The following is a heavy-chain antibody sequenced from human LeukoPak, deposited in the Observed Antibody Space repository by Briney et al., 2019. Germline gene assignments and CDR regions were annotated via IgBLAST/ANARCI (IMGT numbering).Heavy chain of an antibody. D-gene: IGHD3-22*01. J-gene: IGHJ4*02. CDR3: ASNDDSSGYYSY. V-gene: IGHV4-4*08. CDR2: IYTSGST. Sequence: SETLSLTCTVSGGSISSYYWSWIRQPPGKGLEWIGYIYTSGSTNYNPSLKSRVTISVDTSKNQFSLKLSSVTAADTAVYYCASNDDSSGYYSYWGQGTLVTVSS. CDR1: GGSISSYY.